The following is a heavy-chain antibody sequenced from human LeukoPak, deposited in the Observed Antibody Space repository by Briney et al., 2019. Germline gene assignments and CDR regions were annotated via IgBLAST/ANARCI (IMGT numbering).Heavy chain of an antibody. CDR1: GFTFSSYS. V-gene: IGHV3-21*04. D-gene: IGHD2-15*01. CDR3: AKGGNCSGGSCYLGLDF. J-gene: IGHJ4*02. CDR2: ISSSSSYI. Sequence: PGGSLRLSCAASGFTFSSYSMNWVRQAPGKGLEWVSSISSSSSYIYYADSVKGRFTISRDNAKNTLSLQMNSLRAEDTAVYYCAKGGNCSGGSCYLGLDFWGQGTLVTVSS.